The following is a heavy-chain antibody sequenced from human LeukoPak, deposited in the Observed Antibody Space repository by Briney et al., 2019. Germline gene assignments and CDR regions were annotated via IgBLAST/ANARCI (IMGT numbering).Heavy chain of an antibody. D-gene: IGHD2-2*01. CDR1: GFTFSSYS. Sequence: PGGSLRLSCAASGFTFSSYSMNWVRQAPGKGLEWVSYISSSSSTIYYADSVKGRFTISRDNAKNTLYLQMNSLRDEDTAVYYCARGPDRKDIVVVPAAYTFDPWGQGTLVTVSS. J-gene: IGHJ5*02. CDR2: ISSSSSTI. CDR3: ARGPDRKDIVVVPAAYTFDP. V-gene: IGHV3-48*02.